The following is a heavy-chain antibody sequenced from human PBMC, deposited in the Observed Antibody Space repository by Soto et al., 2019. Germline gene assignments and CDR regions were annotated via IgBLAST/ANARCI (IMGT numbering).Heavy chain of an antibody. CDR3: ARLRIAGALTYDY. V-gene: IGHV4-39*01. CDR2: IYYSGST. J-gene: IGHJ4*01. CDR1: GGSISSSSYY. Sequence: PSATLSLTCTVSGGSISSSSYYWGWIRQPPGKGLEWIGSIYYSGSTYYNPSLKSRVTISVHTSKNQFSLKLRSVPAADTAVYSCARLRIAGALTYDYWGDGTLVTDS. D-gene: IGHD6-13*01.